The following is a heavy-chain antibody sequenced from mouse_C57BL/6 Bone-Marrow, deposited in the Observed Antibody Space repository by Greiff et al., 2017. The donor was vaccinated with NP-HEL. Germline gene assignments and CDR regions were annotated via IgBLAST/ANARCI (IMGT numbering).Heavy chain of an antibody. J-gene: IGHJ2*01. CDR3: AEGGITTVDYFDY. CDR2: INPSSGYT. CDR1: GYTFTSYW. V-gene: IGHV1-7*01. D-gene: IGHD1-1*01. Sequence: QVQLKESGAELAKPGASVKLSCKASGYTFTSYWMHWVKQRPGQGLEWIGYINPSSGYTKSNQKFKDKATLTADKSSSTAYMQLSSLTYEDSAVYYCAEGGITTVDYFDYWGQGTTLTVSS.